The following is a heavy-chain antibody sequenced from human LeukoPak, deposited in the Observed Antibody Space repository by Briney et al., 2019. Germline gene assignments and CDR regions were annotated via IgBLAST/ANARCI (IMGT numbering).Heavy chain of an antibody. CDR3: TRLEWELLAYYYYLDV. CDR1: GYSFTSYW. J-gene: IGHJ6*03. V-gene: IGHV5-51*01. CDR2: IYPGDSDN. D-gene: IGHD1-26*01. Sequence: PGASLKISCKGSGYSFTSYWIGWVRQMPGKGLEWMGIIYPGDSDNRYSPSFQGQVTISANTSICTAFLQYSPLNASAPAMYYCTRLEWELLAYYYYLDVWGKRTTVTVSS.